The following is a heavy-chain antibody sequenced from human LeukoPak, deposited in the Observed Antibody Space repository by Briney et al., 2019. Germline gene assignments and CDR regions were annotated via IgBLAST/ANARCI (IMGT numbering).Heavy chain of an antibody. V-gene: IGHV4-4*07. J-gene: IGHJ3*02. CDR3: ASFTAAISPYDAFDI. CDR2: IYTSGST. Sequence: SETLSLTCTVSGGSISSYYWSWIRQPAGKGLEWIGRIYTSGSTNYNPSLKSRVTMSVDTSKNQFSLKLSSATAADTAVYYCASFTAAISPYDAFDIWGQGTMVTVSS. D-gene: IGHD2-2*02. CDR1: GGSISSYY.